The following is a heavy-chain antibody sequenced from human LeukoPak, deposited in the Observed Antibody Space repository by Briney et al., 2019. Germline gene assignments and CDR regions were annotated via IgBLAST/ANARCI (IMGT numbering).Heavy chain of an antibody. V-gene: IGHV4-4*07. CDR3: ARRVRGYSYGVFDY. CDR1: GGSISTYY. CDR2: IYTSGTT. Sequence: PSETLSLTCTVSGGSISTYYWSWIRQPAGKGLEWIGHIYTSGTTNYNPSLKSRVTMSVDTSKNQFSLKLNSVTAADTAVYYCARRVRGYSYGVFDYWGQGTLVTVSS. J-gene: IGHJ4*02. D-gene: IGHD5-18*01.